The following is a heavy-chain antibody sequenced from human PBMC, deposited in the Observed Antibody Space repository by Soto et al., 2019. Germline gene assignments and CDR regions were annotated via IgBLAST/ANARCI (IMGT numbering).Heavy chain of an antibody. Sequence: QVQLQESGPGLVKPSETLSLTCTVSGGSIRNYYWSWIRQPPGKGLEWIWSVYESGVTNYNPSLENRVTIAIDTSKNQFSLKLTSVTAADTAVYYCARDRFFDYWGQGTLVTVSS. D-gene: IGHD3-16*01. CDR3: ARDRFFDY. V-gene: IGHV4-59*01. J-gene: IGHJ4*02. CDR1: GGSIRNYY. CDR2: VYESGVT.